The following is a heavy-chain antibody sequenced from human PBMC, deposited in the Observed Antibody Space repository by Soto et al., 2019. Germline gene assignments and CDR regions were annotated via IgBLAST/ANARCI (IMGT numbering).Heavy chain of an antibody. CDR1: GGSISSYY. D-gene: IGHD3-3*01. CDR2: IYYSGST. CDR3: ARVGPETYYDFWSGYYPPPYYFDY. V-gene: IGHV4-59*01. J-gene: IGHJ4*02. Sequence: QVQLQESGPGLVKPSETLSLTCTVSGGSISSYYWSWIRQPPGKGLEWIGYIYYSGSTNYNPSLTSRVTISVDTSKNQFSLKLSSVTAADTAVYYCARVGPETYYDFWSGYYPPPYYFDYWGQGTLVTVSS.